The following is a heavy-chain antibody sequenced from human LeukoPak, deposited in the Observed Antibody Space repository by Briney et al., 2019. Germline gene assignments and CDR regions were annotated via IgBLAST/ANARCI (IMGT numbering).Heavy chain of an antibody. CDR1: GFTFSSYS. V-gene: IGHV3-21*01. CDR3: ARAISDYDASDI. D-gene: IGHD4-17*01. CDR2: ISSSSNFI. J-gene: IGHJ3*02. Sequence: GGSLRLSCAASGFTFSSYSMNWVRQAQGKGLEWVSSISSSSNFIYYADSVKGRFTISRDNAKNSLYLQMNSLRAEDTAVYYCARAISDYDASDIWGQGTMVTVSS.